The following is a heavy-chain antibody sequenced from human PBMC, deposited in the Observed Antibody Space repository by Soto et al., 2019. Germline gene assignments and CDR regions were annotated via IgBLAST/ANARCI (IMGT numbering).Heavy chain of an antibody. CDR3: ARALTSTAGLYFDY. Sequence: SETLSLTCTVSGDSISSDYWSWIRQPAGKGMEWIGRIHTTENTNYNPSLRSRVTMSVDTSNNQFSLKLASLTAADTAVYYCARALTSTAGLYFDYWGQGTLVTVSS. J-gene: IGHJ4*02. CDR2: IHTTENT. V-gene: IGHV4-4*07. CDR1: GDSISSDY. D-gene: IGHD6-13*01.